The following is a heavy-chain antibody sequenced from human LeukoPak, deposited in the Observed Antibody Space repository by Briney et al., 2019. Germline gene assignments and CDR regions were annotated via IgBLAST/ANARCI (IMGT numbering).Heavy chain of an antibody. CDR2: INHSGST. D-gene: IGHD3-22*01. J-gene: IGHJ4*02. CDR1: GGSFSGYY. V-gene: IGHV4-34*01. Sequence: SETLSLTCAVYGGSFSGYYWSWIRQPPGKGLEWIGEINHSGSTNYNPSLKGRVTISVDTSKNQFSLKLSSVTAADTAVYYCARDEGYYDSSGYSDYWGQGTLVTVSS. CDR3: ARDEGYYDSSGYSDY.